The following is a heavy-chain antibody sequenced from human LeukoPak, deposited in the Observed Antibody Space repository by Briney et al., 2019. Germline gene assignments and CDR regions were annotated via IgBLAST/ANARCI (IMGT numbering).Heavy chain of an antibody. D-gene: IGHD2/OR15-2a*01. CDR1: GGSISSYY. Sequence: PSETLSLTCTVSGGSISSYYWSWIRQPPGKGLEWIGYIYDSGSTNYNPSLKSRVTISVDTSKNQFSLKLNSVTAADAAVYYCATQVLGYYYGLDVWGQGTTVTVSS. CDR2: IYDSGST. J-gene: IGHJ6*02. V-gene: IGHV4-59*12. CDR3: ATQVLGYYYGLDV.